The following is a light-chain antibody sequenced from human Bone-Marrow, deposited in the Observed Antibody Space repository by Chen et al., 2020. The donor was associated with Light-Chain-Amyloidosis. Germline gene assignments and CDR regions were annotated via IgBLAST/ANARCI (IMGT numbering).Light chain of an antibody. CDR1: QGIRND. Sequence: DIQMTQSTSSLSASVGERVNITCRASQGIRNDLGWYQQKPGKAPKRLIYTSSSLDSGVPSRFLGSGSGTEFTLTISRLQPEDFATYFCLQHSSYPWTFGQGTKVELK. CDR2: TSS. J-gene: IGKJ1*01. CDR3: LQHSSYPWT. V-gene: IGKV1-17*01.